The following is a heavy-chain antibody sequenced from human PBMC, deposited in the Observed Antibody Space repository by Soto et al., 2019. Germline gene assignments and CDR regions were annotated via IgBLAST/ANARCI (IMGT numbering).Heavy chain of an antibody. CDR2: LSGTGGST. J-gene: IGHJ4*02. CDR1: GFTFSSFA. CDR3: VKGQFNFYYDSSGYYWGFDD. Sequence: DVQLLESGGGLVQPGGSLRLSCAASGFTFSSFAMSWVRQAPGKGLEWVASLSGTGGSTYYADSVKGRFTVSRDNSKNKVYLQMSSLRAEEAAVYYCVKGQFNFYYDSSGYYWGFDDWGQGTLVTVSS. D-gene: IGHD3-22*01. V-gene: IGHV3-23*01.